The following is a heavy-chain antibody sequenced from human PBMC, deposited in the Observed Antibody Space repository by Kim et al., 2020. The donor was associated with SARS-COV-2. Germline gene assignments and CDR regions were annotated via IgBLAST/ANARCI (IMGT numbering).Heavy chain of an antibody. V-gene: IGHV3-23*01. J-gene: IGHJ4*02. Sequence: GGSLRLSCAASGFTFSSSAMSWVRQAPGKGLEWVSAISGSGGSTYYADSVKGRFTISRDNSKNTMYLQMNSLRAEDTAVYYCAKVETYYYDSSGLSLFDYWGQGTLVTVSS. CDR3: AKVETYYYDSSGLSLFDY. CDR2: ISGSGGST. D-gene: IGHD3-22*01. CDR1: GFTFSSSA.